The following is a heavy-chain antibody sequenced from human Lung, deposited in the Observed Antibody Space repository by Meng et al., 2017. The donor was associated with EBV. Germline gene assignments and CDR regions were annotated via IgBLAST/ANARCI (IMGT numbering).Heavy chain of an antibody. CDR3: AREWGHSDNWYNYFDP. J-gene: IGHJ5*02. CDR1: GGSFNDYF. Sequence: QVHLQQWGAGLLEPSETLSPTFAGSGGSFNDYFWNWIRQRPGKGLEWIGGIIHSGTTNYNPSLKSRVTISVDTSQNQFSLQLTSVTAADTAIYYCAREWGHSDNWYNYFDPWGQGTLVTVSS. V-gene: IGHV4-34*12. D-gene: IGHD1-20*01. CDR2: IIHSGTT.